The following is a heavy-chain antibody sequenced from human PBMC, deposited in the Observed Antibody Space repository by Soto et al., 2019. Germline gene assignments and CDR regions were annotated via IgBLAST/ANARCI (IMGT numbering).Heavy chain of an antibody. D-gene: IGHD3-22*01. V-gene: IGHV4-59*01. CDR3: ALRSMAVVPEY. J-gene: IGHJ4*02. CDR1: GDSISSYY. Sequence: QVQLQESGPGLVKPSETLSLTCAVSGDSISSYYCMWIRQPPGKGLESIGYLYYGRSANYNPSLKSRVTWSVDAATNQCSLTLSSMTAADTAVYSCALRSMAVVPEYWGQGTLVTVSS. CDR2: LYYGRSA.